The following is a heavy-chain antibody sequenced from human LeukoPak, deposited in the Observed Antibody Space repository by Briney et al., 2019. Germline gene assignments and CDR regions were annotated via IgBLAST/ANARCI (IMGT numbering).Heavy chain of an antibody. D-gene: IGHD3/OR15-3a*01. CDR2: IYHRGST. CDR3: ARHRGDWISNNWFDP. V-gene: IGHV4-38-2*01. CDR1: GYSLSSGYY. J-gene: IGHJ5*02. Sequence: PSETLSLTCAVSGYSLSSGYYWGWIRQPPGKGLEWIGSIYHRGSTYYNPSLKSRVTISVDTSKNQFSLKLSSVTAAHTAVYYCARHRGDWISNNWFDPWGQGTLVTVSS.